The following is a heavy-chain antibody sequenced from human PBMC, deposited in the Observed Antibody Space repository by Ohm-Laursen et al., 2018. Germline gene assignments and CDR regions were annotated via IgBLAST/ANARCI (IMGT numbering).Heavy chain of an antibody. CDR3: ATDVETPGFYYGTDV. Sequence: ASVKASCKVSRYTLTELSMHWVRQAPGKGLEWMGGFDPEDSDPIYAQTFQGRVTMTEDSSTDTAYMELISLTAEDTAVYYCATDVETPGFYYGTDVWGQGTTAIVSS. CDR2: FDPEDSDP. V-gene: IGHV1-24*01. D-gene: IGHD2-15*01. CDR1: RYTLTELS. J-gene: IGHJ6*02.